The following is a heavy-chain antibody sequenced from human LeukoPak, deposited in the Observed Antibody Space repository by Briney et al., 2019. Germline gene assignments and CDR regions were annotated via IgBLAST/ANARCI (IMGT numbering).Heavy chain of an antibody. V-gene: IGHV1-18*01. D-gene: IGHD6-13*01. CDR2: ISAYNGNT. CDR3: ARGTGQQLAHYYYYMDV. J-gene: IGHJ6*03. Sequence: GASVKVSCKASGYTFTSYGISWVRQAPGQGLEWMGWISAYNGNTNYAQKLQGRVTMTTDTSTSTAYMELRSLRSDDTAVYYCARGTGQQLAHYYYYMDVWGKGATVTVSS. CDR1: GYTFTSYG.